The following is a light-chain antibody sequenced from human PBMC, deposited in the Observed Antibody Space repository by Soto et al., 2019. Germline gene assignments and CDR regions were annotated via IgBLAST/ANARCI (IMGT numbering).Light chain of an antibody. CDR2: LNSDGSH. Sequence: QSVLTQSPSASASLGASVKLTCTLSRWHSSYAIAWHQQQPEKGPRYLMKLNSDGSHYKGGGIPYRFSGSSSGAERYLTISSLQSEDEADYYGQTWGTGIQVFGTGTKLTVL. V-gene: IGLV4-69*01. CDR1: RWHSSYA. CDR3: QTWGTGIQV. J-gene: IGLJ1*01.